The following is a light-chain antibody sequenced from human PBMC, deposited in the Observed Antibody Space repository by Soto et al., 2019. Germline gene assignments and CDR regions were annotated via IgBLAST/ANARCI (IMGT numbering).Light chain of an antibody. Sequence: QSALTQPPSASGSPGQSVTISCTGTSSDVGAYKFVSWYQLHPGKAPKLMIYEVNVRPSGVPDRFSGSKSGNTASLTVSGLQVEDEDDYYCSSYGGRSNLVFGGGTKLTVL. J-gene: IGLJ2*01. CDR2: EVN. CDR1: SSDVGAYKF. V-gene: IGLV2-8*01. CDR3: SSYGGRSNLV.